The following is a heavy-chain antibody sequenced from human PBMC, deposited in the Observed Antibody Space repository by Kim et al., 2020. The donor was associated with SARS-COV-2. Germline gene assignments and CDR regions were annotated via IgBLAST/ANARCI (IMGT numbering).Heavy chain of an antibody. CDR2: NT. Sequence: NTVSAESVRGRFTISRDNSKNTLYLQMNSLRVEDTTIYYCANYYGSGVTRWGQGTLVTVSS. V-gene: IGHV3-74*01. D-gene: IGHD3-10*01. J-gene: IGHJ4*02. CDR3: ANYYGSGVTR.